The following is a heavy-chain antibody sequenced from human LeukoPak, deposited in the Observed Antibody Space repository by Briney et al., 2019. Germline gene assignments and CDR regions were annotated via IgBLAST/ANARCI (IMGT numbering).Heavy chain of an antibody. Sequence: GGSLRLSCSASGFTFSSYEMNWVRQAPGKGLEWVSYISSSGSTIYYADSVKGRFTISRDNTKNSLYLQMNRLRAEDTAVYYCARAGRYVVRGVDGNMDVWGKGTTVTVAS. CDR1: GFTFSSYE. D-gene: IGHD3-10*01. V-gene: IGHV3-48*03. J-gene: IGHJ6*03. CDR2: ISSSGSTI. CDR3: ARAGRYVVRGVDGNMDV.